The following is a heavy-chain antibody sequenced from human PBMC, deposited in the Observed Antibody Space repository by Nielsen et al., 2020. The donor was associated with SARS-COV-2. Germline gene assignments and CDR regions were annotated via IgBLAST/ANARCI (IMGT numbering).Heavy chain of an antibody. CDR3: ARMIGYSTSSDY. CDR1: GESVSSQTW. CDR2: IYHGGSI. Sequence: SETLSLTCGVFGESVSSQTWWRWVRQPPGKGLEWIGQIYHGGSINYNPSLRSRVAITMDKFNNQFSLKLTSVTAADTAVYYCARMIGYSTSSDYWGQGTLVTVSS. V-gene: IGHV4-4*02. D-gene: IGHD6-6*01. J-gene: IGHJ4*02.